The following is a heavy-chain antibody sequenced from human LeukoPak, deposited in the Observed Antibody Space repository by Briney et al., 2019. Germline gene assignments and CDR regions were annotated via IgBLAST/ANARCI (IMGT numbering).Heavy chain of an antibody. J-gene: IGHJ5*02. CDR1: GYTFTSYD. CDR3: ARVGAAIFGVLYNWFDP. V-gene: IGHV1-8*01. Sequence: ASVKVSCKASGYTFTSYDINWVRQATGQGLEWMGWMNPNSGNTGYAPKFQGRVTMTRNTSISTAYMELSSLRSEDTAVYYCARVGAAIFGVLYNWFDPWGQGTLVTVSS. CDR2: MNPNSGNT. D-gene: IGHD3-3*01.